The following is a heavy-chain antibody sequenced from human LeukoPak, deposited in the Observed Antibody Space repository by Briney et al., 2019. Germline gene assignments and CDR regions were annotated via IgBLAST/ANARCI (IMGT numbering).Heavy chain of an antibody. CDR3: AKVYDYYDSSGYLDY. Sequence: SGRSLRLSCAASGFTFSSYAMHWVRQAPGKGLEWVAVISYDGSNKYYADSVKGRFTISRDNSKNTLYLQMNSLRAEDTAVYYCAKVYDYYDSSGYLDYWGQGTLVTVSS. V-gene: IGHV3-30-3*01. CDR1: GFTFSSYA. CDR2: ISYDGSNK. J-gene: IGHJ4*02. D-gene: IGHD3-22*01.